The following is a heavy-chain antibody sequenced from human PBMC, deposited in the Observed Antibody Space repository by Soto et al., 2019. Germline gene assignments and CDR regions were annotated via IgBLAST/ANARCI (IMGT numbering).Heavy chain of an antibody. CDR2: ISGSGST. Sequence: EVLLLESGGGLVQPGGSLRLSCAASGFTVSSYAMSWVRQAPGKGLEWVSVISGSGSTYSADSVKGRFTISRDSSKNTVYLQMNSLSAEDTAVYYCAKALRFTFTKGYSMDVWCRGNTVTVSS. CDR1: GFTVSSYA. D-gene: IGHD3-16*01. V-gene: IGHV3-23*01. CDR3: AKALRFTFTKGYSMDV. J-gene: IGHJ6*03.